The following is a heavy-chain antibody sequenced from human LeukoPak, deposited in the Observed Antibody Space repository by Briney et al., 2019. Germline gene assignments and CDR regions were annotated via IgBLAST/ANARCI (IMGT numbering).Heavy chain of an antibody. Sequence: SSETLSLTCAVYGGSFSGYYWSWIRQPPGKGLEWIGEINHSGSTNYNPSLKSRVTISVDTSKNQFSLKLSSVTAADTAVYYCARRSGMLAYYFDYWGQGTLVTVSS. CDR1: GGSFSGYY. CDR3: ARRSGMLAYYFDY. D-gene: IGHD2-8*01. CDR2: INHSGST. V-gene: IGHV4-34*01. J-gene: IGHJ4*02.